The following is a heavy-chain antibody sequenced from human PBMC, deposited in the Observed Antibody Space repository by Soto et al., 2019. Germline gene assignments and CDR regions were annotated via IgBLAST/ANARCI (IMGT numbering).Heavy chain of an antibody. CDR1: GGYFTGYY. J-gene: IGHJ4*02. Sequence: QLHQSGAGLLKPSETLSLTCDVSGGYFTGYYWSWIRQPPGKGLEWIGEINHSGFTNYNPSLTGRVTISLDPSKSQFSLKLKSLTAADTAFYFCARGHGRFAHWGQGTLVTVSS. CDR3: ARGHGRFAH. V-gene: IGHV4-34*01. CDR2: INHSGFT.